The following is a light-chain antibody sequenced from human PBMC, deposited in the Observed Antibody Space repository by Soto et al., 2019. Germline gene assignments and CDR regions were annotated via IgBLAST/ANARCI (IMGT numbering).Light chain of an antibody. V-gene: IGLV1-44*01. Sequence: QPVLTQPPSASGTPGQRVTISCSGSSSSIGTNTVNWYKQVPGTAPTLLIYTDHQRPVGVPDRFSGSKSGTSASLAISWLQSEDEADYYCAAWDGSLNVVLFGGGTKLTVL. J-gene: IGLJ2*01. CDR3: AAWDGSLNVVL. CDR2: TDH. CDR1: SSSIGTNT.